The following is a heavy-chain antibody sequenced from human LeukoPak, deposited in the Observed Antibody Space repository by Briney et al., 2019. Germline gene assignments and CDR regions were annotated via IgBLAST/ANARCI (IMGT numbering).Heavy chain of an antibody. J-gene: IGHJ4*02. CDR2: IKEDGSEK. CDR3: ARESLSRGTFN. D-gene: IGHD1-26*01. V-gene: IGHV3-7*01. CDR1: GFNFRTYW. Sequence: GGSLRLSCAASGFNFRTYWMIWVRQAPGKGLEWVASIKEDGSEKCYVNSVRGRFIISRDNAESFLYLQMSSLRVDDTAVYFCARESLSRGTFNWGQGTLVTVSS.